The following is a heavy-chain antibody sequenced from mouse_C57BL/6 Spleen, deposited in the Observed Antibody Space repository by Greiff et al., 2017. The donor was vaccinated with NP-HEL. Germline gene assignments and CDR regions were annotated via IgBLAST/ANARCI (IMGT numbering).Heavy chain of an antibody. V-gene: IGHV1-15*01. CDR3: TRADY. Sequence: VQLQQSGAELVRPGASVTLSCKASGYTFTDYEMHWVKQTPVHGLEWIGAIDPETGGTAYNQKFKCKAILTADKSSSTAYMELRSLTSEDSAVYYCTRADYWGQGTTLTVSS. CDR1: GYTFTDYE. CDR2: IDPETGGT. J-gene: IGHJ2*01.